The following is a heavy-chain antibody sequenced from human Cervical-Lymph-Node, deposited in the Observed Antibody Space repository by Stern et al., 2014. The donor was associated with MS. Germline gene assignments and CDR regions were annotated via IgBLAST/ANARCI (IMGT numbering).Heavy chain of an antibody. CDR2: INTNTGNP. CDR3: ARDLRDISGYYLDS. D-gene: IGHD3-22*01. Sequence: QVQLLQPGSELRKPGASVKVSCKASGYSFNRYAVTWVRQAPGQGLEWLGWINTNTGNPTYAQGFTGRFVFSLDTSVSTTYLHISSLKAEDTAVYYCARDLRDISGYYLDSWGQGSLVTVSS. CDR1: GYSFNRYA. V-gene: IGHV7-4-1*02. J-gene: IGHJ4*02.